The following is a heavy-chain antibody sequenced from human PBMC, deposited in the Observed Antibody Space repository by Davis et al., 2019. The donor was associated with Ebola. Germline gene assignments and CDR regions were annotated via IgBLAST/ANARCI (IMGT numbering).Heavy chain of an antibody. CDR3: ARGHDLWSGYYDH. CDR2: INAGSGNT. V-gene: IGHV1-3*01. D-gene: IGHD3-3*01. J-gene: IGHJ4*02. CDR1: GFTFTNYA. Sequence: ASVKVSCKASGFTFTNYAIHWVRQAPGQSLEWMGWINAGSGNTRFSQKFQGRVTITRDTSANTVFMELSSLTSEDTAVYFCARGHDLWSGYYDHWGQGTLVTVSS.